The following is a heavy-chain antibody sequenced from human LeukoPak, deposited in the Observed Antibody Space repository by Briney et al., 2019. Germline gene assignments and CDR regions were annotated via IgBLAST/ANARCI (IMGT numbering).Heavy chain of an antibody. Sequence: ASVKVSCKASGYTFTSYGISWVRQAPGQGLEWMGWISAYNGNTNYAQKLQGRVTMTTDTSTSTAYMELRSLRPDDTAVYYCARMMDSSGYYDYYFDYWGQGTLVTVSS. CDR2: ISAYNGNT. V-gene: IGHV1-18*01. CDR3: ARMMDSSGYYDYYFDY. J-gene: IGHJ4*02. CDR1: GYTFTSYG. D-gene: IGHD3-22*01.